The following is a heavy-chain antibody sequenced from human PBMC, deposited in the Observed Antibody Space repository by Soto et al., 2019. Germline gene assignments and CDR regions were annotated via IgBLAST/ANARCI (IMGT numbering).Heavy chain of an antibody. CDR3: AKDYPLYCSGGSCYALGLGY. J-gene: IGHJ4*02. CDR2: ISWNSGSI. Sequence: EVQLVESGGGLVQPGRSLRLSCAASGFTFDDYAMHWVRQAPGKGLEWVSGISWNSGSIGYADSVKGRFTISRDNAKNSLYLQMNSLRAEDTALFYCAKDYPLYCSGGSCYALGLGYWGQGTLVTVSS. D-gene: IGHD2-15*01. CDR1: GFTFDDYA. V-gene: IGHV3-9*01.